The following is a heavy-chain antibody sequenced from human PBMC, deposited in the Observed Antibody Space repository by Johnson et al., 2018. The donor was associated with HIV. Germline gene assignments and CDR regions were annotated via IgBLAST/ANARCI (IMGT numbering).Heavy chain of an antibody. CDR3: ARDGKYSSIGPDAFDV. CDR1: GFTVSSNY. CDR2: IYSGGNT. V-gene: IGHV3-66*01. D-gene: IGHD6-13*01. J-gene: IGHJ3*01. Sequence: VQLVESGGGLVKPGGSLRLSCAASGFTVSSNYMSWVRQAPGKGLEWVSVIYSGGNTYYADSVKGRFTISRDNSKNTLYLQMNSLRPEDTAVYFCARDGKYSSIGPDAFDVWGQGTMVTVSS.